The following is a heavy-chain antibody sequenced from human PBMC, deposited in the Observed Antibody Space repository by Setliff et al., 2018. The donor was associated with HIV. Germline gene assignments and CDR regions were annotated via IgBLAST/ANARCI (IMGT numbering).Heavy chain of an antibody. J-gene: IGHJ6*03. D-gene: IGHD3-10*01. CDR3: ASLNGSESPYIYYYYMDV. CDR2: INYRGNT. V-gene: IGHV4-39*01. CDR1: GGSISSSSYY. Sequence: PSATLSLTCTVSGGSISSSSYYWGWIRKPPGKGLEWIGSINYRGNTYNNPSLTSRAAILVDTSKIQISLTLSSVTAADTAVYYCASLNGSESPYIYYYYMDVWGKGTTVTVS.